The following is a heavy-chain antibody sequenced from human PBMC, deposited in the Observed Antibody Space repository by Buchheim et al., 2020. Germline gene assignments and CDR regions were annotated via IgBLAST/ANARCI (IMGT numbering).Heavy chain of an antibody. CDR1: GFTFSSYA. CDR2: ISYDGSNK. V-gene: IGHV3-30*04. CDR3: ARDPSQWTGATGWFDP. D-gene: IGHD1-26*01. J-gene: IGHJ5*02. Sequence: QVQLVESGGGVVQPGRSLRLSCAASGFTFSSYAMHWVRQAPGKGLEWVAVISYDGSNKYYADSVKGRFTISRDNSKNTLYLQMNSLRAEDTAVYYCARDPSQWTGATGWFDPWGERTL.